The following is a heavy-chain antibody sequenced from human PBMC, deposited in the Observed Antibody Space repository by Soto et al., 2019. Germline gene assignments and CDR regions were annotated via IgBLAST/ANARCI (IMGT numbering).Heavy chain of an antibody. J-gene: IGHJ6*02. Sequence: GGSLRLSCAASGFTFSSYGMHWVRQAPGKGLEWVAVISYDGSNKYYADSVKGRFTISRGNSKNTLYLQMNSLRAEDTAVYYCAKVPPGDTVPGVWGQGTTVTVSS. CDR3: AKVPPGDTVPGV. CDR1: GFTFSSYG. CDR2: ISYDGSNK. V-gene: IGHV3-30*18. D-gene: IGHD5-18*01.